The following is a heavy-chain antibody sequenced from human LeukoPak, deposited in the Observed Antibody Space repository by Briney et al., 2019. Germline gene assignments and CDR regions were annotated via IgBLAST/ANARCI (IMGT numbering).Heavy chain of an antibody. CDR1: GFTFSSYW. J-gene: IGHJ4*02. CDR2: IKQDGSEK. D-gene: IGHD3-22*01. Sequence: GGSLRLSCAASGFTFSSYWMSWVRQAPGKGLEGVANIKQDGSEKYYVDSVKGRFTTSRDNAMNSLYLQMNSLRAEDTAVYYCAAGYYDSSGYYYPYWGQGTLVTVSS. CDR3: AAGYYDSSGYYYPY. V-gene: IGHV3-7*01.